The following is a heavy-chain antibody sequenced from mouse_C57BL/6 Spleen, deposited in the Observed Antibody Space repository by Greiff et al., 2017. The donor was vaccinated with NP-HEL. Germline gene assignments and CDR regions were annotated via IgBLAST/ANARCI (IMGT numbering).Heavy chain of an antibody. J-gene: IGHJ2*01. CDR1: GYTFTDYE. CDR2: IDPETGGT. V-gene: IGHV1-15*01. Sequence: VQLQQSGAELVRPGASVTLSCKASGYTFTDYEMHWVKQTPVHGLEWIGAIDPETGGTAYNQKFKGKAILTADKSSSTAYMELRSLTSEDSAVYYCTREGRDGNSFDCWGQGTTLTVSS. D-gene: IGHD2-1*01. CDR3: TREGRDGNSFDC.